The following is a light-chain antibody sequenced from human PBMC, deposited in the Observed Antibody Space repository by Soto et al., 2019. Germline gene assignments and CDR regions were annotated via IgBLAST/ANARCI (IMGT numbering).Light chain of an antibody. V-gene: IGKV3-20*01. CDR3: QQYGGSPPYT. CDR1: QSVSSNY. CDR2: DSS. Sequence: EIVWTQSPGTLSLSPGERATLSCGASQSVSSNYLAWYQHKPGQAPRLLIYDSSRRATGIPDRFSATGSGTDFTLTISRLEPEDSAVYLCQQYGGSPPYTFGQGTKVEIK. J-gene: IGKJ2*01.